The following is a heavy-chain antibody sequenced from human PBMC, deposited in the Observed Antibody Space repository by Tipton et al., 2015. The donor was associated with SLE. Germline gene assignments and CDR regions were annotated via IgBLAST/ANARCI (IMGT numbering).Heavy chain of an antibody. CDR3: ARVGLITPDAFDI. V-gene: IGHV4-31*03. D-gene: IGHD5-24*01. CDR1: GASISSDVYY. CDR2: IYNTGNT. J-gene: IGHJ3*02. Sequence: TLSLTCSVSGASISSDVYYWSWIRQLPGKGLEWIGYIYNTGNTYYNPSLKSRVTRSVDTSKNQFSLRVTSVTAADTAVYYCARVGLITPDAFDIWGEGTMVTVSS.